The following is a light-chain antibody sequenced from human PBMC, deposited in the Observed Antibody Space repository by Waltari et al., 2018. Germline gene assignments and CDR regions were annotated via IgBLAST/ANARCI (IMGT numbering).Light chain of an antibody. CDR2: EVS. CDR3: SSFAGSSQML. CDR1: SSDVGGFDY. J-gene: IGLJ2*01. V-gene: IGLV2-8*01. Sequence: QSALTQPPSASGSPGQSVTISCTGTSSDVGGFDYVSWYQQHPGKVPRLMIDEVSKRPAGVPDRCSGSKSGNPASLTVSGLQVEDEADYYCSSFAGSSQMLFGGGTKLTVL.